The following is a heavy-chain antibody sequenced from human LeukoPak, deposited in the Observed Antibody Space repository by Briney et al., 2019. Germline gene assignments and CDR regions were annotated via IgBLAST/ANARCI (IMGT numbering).Heavy chain of an antibody. Sequence: GGSLRLSCAASGLAFSTYGMDWVRRAPGKGGEGGGNINQGGSAKHYVDSVSGRFTISRDNARTSVYLQMSALRVEDTAVYYCTRDFVFWGQGSLVTASS. J-gene: IGHJ4*02. D-gene: IGHD3-3*01. CDR3: TRDFVF. V-gene: IGHV3-7*01. CDR1: GLAFSTYG. CDR2: INQGGSAK.